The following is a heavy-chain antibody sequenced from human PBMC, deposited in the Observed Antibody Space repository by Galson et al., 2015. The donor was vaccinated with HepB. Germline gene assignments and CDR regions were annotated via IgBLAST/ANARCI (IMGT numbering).Heavy chain of an antibody. CDR1: GFTFSSYG. Sequence: LRLSCAASGFTFSSYGMHWVRQAPGKGLEWVAVIWYDGSNKYYADSVKGRFTISRDNSKNTLYLQMNSLRAEDTAVYYCARDPGAPFLEWFPKWYFDYWGQGTLVTVSS. J-gene: IGHJ4*02. D-gene: IGHD3-3*02. V-gene: IGHV3-33*01. CDR3: ARDPGAPFLEWFPKWYFDY. CDR2: IWYDGSNK.